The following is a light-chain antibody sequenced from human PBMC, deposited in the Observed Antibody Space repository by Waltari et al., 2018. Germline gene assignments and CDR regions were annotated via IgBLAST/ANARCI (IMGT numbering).Light chain of an antibody. CDR2: AAS. J-gene: IGKJ4*01. CDR3: QQTDSFPLA. Sequence: DIQITQSPSSVPASIGDRVTIACRASQDVSTWVAWYQQNPGKAPNLLISAASSLQSGVPSRFSGSGSGTDFTLTISGLQPEDFTIYFCQQTDSFPLAFGGGTKVELK. V-gene: IGKV1-12*01. CDR1: QDVSTW.